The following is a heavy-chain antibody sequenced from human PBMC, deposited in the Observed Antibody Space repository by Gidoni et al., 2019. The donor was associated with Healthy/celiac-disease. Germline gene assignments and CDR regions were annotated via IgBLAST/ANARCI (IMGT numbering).Heavy chain of an antibody. D-gene: IGHD7-27*01. Sequence: QVQLVESWGVVVPPGRSLTLSCAASGFTFSSYGMHWVRQAPGKGLEWVAVISYDGSNKYYADSVKGRFTISRDNSKNTLYLQMNSLRAEDTAVYYCAKEWGWDRRTFDYWGQGTLVTVSS. V-gene: IGHV3-30*18. J-gene: IGHJ4*02. CDR2: ISYDGSNK. CDR3: AKEWGWDRRTFDY. CDR1: GFTFSSYG.